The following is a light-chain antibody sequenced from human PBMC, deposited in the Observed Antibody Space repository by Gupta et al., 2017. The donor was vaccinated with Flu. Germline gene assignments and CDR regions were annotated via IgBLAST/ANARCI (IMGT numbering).Light chain of an antibody. J-gene: IGLJ3*02. V-gene: IGLV2-14*01. CDR2: EVT. CDR3: SSYSFTNTGL. CDR1: STDVGGYSF. Sequence: QSALTQPASVSGSPGQSITISCTGSSTDVGGYSFVSWYQQYPGKAPKLLIYEVTNRPSGVSDRFSGSKSGNTASLTICGLQPEDEADYYCSSYSFTNTGLCGGGTKLT.